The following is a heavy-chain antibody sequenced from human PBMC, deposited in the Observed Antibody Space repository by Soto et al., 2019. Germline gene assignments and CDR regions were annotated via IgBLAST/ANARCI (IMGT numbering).Heavy chain of an antibody. J-gene: IGHJ4*02. CDR3: ARSSPYYDSSGYFHPPAY. Sequence: ASVKVSCKASGYTFTSYGISWVRQAPGQGLEWMGWISAYNGNTNYAQKLQGRVTMTTDTSTSTAYMELRSLRSDDTAMYYCARSSPYYDSSGYFHPPAYWGQGTLVTVSS. CDR1: GYTFTSYG. V-gene: IGHV1-18*01. CDR2: ISAYNGNT. D-gene: IGHD3-22*01.